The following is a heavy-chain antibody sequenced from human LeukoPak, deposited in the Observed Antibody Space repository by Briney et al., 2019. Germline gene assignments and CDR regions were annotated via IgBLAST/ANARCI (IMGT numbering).Heavy chain of an antibody. D-gene: IGHD3-9*01. CDR2: IDPIFGTA. J-gene: IGHJ4*02. Sequence: ASVKVSWKASGGTFSSYAISWGRQTPGQGLEWMGGIDPIFGTANYAQKFQGRVTINADKSTSTAYMELSSLRSEDTAVYYCARVLVLTGYHLPGYYFDYWGQGTLVTVSS. CDR3: ARVLVLTGYHLPGYYFDY. V-gene: IGHV1-69*06. CDR1: GGTFSSYA.